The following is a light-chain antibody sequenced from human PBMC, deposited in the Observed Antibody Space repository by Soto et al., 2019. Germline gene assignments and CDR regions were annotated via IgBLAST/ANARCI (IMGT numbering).Light chain of an antibody. J-gene: IGKJ5*01. CDR2: GAS. V-gene: IGKV3-15*01. Sequence: EIVMTQSPATLSVSPGERATLSCRASQSVSSNLAWYQQKPGQAPRLLIYGASTRATGIPARFSGSGSWTEFTLTISSLQSEEFAVYYCQQYNNWPPITVGQGTRLEIK. CDR3: QQYNNWPPIT. CDR1: QSVSSN.